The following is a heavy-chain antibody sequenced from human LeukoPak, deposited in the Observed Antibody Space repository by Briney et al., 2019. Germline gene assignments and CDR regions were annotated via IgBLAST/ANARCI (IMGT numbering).Heavy chain of an antibody. D-gene: IGHD2-15*01. CDR3: AKGGSPSSYYYGMDV. Sequence: GRSLRLSCAASGFTFSSYGMHWVRQAPGKGLEWVAVISYDGSNKYYADSVKGRFTISRDNSKNTLYLQMNSLRAEDTAVYYCAKGGSPSSYYYGMDVWGQGTTVTVSS. V-gene: IGHV3-30*18. CDR1: GFTFSSYG. CDR2: ISYDGSNK. J-gene: IGHJ6*02.